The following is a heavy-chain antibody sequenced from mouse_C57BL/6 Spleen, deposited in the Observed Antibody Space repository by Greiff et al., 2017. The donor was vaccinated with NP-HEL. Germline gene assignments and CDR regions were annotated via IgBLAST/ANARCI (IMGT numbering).Heavy chain of an antibody. CDR1: GYSITSGYD. V-gene: IGHV3-1*01. Sequence: DVKLQESGPGMVKPSQSLSLTCTVTGYSITSGYDWHWIRHFPGNKLEWMGYISYSGSTNYNPSLKSRISITHDTSKNHFFLKLNSVTTEDTATYYGAGDYGSSRFWYFDVWGTGTTVTVSS. CDR2: ISYSGST. J-gene: IGHJ1*03. D-gene: IGHD1-1*01. CDR3: AGDYGSSRFWYFDV.